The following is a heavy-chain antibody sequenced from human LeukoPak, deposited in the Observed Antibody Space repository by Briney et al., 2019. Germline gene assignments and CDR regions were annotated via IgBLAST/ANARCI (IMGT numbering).Heavy chain of an antibody. D-gene: IGHD3-22*01. CDR2: IYYSGST. Sequence: SETLSLTCTVSGGSISSSSYYWGWIRQPPGKGLEWIGSIYYSGSTYYNPSLKSRVTISVDTSKNQFSLKLSSVTAADTAVYYCARLPMIDNHVDYWGQGTLVTVSS. J-gene: IGHJ4*02. CDR3: ARLPMIDNHVDY. CDR1: GGSISSSSYY. V-gene: IGHV4-39*01.